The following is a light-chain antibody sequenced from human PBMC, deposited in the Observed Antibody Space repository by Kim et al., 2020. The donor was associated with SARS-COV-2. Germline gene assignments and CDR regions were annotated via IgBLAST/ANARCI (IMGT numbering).Light chain of an antibody. CDR1: KLGDKY. CDR3: QTWDSITVA. V-gene: IGLV3-1*01. Sequence: SYELTQPPSVSVSPGQTASITCSGDKLGDKYACWYQQKPGHPPVLVIYQATHRPSGIPDRFSGSNSGNTATLTIRGTQAMAEADYYCQTWDSITVAFGGG. CDR2: QAT. J-gene: IGLJ2*01.